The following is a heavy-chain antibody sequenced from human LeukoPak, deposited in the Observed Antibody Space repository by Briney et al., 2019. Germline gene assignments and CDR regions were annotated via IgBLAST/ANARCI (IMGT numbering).Heavy chain of an antibody. D-gene: IGHD4-17*01. V-gene: IGHV3-7*01. Sequence: GGSLRLSCAASRFTFSNSWMSWVRLAPGKGMEWVANIKRDGSEKYYVDSVKGRFTISRDNAKNSLYLKMNSLRAEDTAVYYCAGCSTVTTYYYSYYMDIWGKGTTVTVSS. CDR2: IKRDGSEK. CDR1: RFTFSNSW. J-gene: IGHJ6*03. CDR3: AGCSTVTTYYYSYYMDI.